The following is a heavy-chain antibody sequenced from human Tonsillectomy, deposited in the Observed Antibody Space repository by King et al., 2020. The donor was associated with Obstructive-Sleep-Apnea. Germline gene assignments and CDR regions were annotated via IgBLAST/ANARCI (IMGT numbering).Heavy chain of an antibody. Sequence: QLQESGPGLVKPSQTLSLTCTVSGGSSSSGVYYLSWIRQHPLKGLAWIGNTYYSGSTYYNPSLNSRVTISLDTSKNLFSLKLSSVTAADKAVYYCARDCSGGSCRKGVYYFDYWGQGTLVTVSS. CDR3: ARDCSGGSCRKGVYYFDY. CDR1: GGSSSSGVYY. D-gene: IGHD2-15*01. J-gene: IGHJ4*02. V-gene: IGHV4-31*03. CDR2: TYYSGST.